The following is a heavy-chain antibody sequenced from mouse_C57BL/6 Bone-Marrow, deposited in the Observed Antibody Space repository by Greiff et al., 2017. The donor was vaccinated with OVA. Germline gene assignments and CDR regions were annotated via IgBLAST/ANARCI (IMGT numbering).Heavy chain of an antibody. CDR1: GYTFTSYW. CDR3: ATGESYYGTSYCFDY. D-gene: IGHD1-1*01. Sequence: QVQLQQPGAELVKPGASVKMSCKASGYTFTSYWITWVKQRPGQGLEWIGDIYPGSGSASYNEKFKSKATMTVDTSSSTAYMQLTSLTSEDSAVYYCATGESYYGTSYCFDYWAKATPLTVS. CDR2: IYPGSGSA. J-gene: IGHJ2*01. V-gene: IGHV1-55*01.